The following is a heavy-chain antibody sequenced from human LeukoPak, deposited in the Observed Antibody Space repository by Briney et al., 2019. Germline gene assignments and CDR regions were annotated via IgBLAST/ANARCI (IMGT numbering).Heavy chain of an antibody. Sequence: GGSLRLSCVASGFTFSNAWMNWVRQAPGKGLEWVARIKTKTDGGTTDYAAPVKGRFTISRDDSKNTVYLLMNSLKTEDTAVYYCVSQYFDYWGQGTLVTVSS. J-gene: IGHJ4*02. V-gene: IGHV3-15*07. CDR1: GFTFSNAW. CDR2: IKTKTDGGTT. CDR3: VSQYFDY.